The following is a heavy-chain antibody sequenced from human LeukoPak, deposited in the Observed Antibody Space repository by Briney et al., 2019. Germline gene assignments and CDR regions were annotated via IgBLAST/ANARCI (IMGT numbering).Heavy chain of an antibody. CDR2: ISYNGSNK. D-gene: IGHD6-19*01. CDR1: GFTFSSYG. J-gene: IGHJ6*02. V-gene: IGHV3-30*18. Sequence: GRSLRLSCAASGFTFSSYGMHWVRQAPGKGLEWVAVISYNGSNKYYGDSVKGRLTISRDNSKNTVYLQMNSLRAEDTAVYYCAKDPIAVAGNNYYGMDVWGQGTTVTVSS. CDR3: AKDPIAVAGNNYYGMDV.